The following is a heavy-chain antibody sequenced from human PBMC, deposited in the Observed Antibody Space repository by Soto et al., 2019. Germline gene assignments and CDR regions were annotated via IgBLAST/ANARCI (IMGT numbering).Heavy chain of an antibody. Sequence: ASVKVSCKASGYTFTGYYMHWVRQAPGQGLEWMGWINPNSGGTNYAQKFQGWVTMTRDTSISTAYMELSRLRSDATAVYYCARAFSDWYRYDYYYCGRDGWGQASTVTVPS. CDR1: GYTFTGYY. CDR3: ARAFSDWYRYDYYYCGRDG. V-gene: IGHV1-2*04. D-gene: IGHD6-19*01. J-gene: IGHJ6*02. CDR2: INPNSGGT.